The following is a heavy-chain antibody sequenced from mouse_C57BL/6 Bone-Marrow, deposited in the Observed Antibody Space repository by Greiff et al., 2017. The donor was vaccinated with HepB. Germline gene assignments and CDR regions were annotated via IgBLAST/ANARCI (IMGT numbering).Heavy chain of an antibody. CDR2: IWSDGST. V-gene: IGHV2-6-1*01. Sequence: QVQLKESGPGLVAPSQSLSITCTVSGFSLTSYGVHWVRQPPGKGLEWLVVIWSDGSTTYNSALKSRLSISKDNSKSQVFLKMNSLQTDDTAMYYCARHAPIYYGSPWFAYWGQGTLVTVSA. J-gene: IGHJ3*01. D-gene: IGHD2-1*01. CDR3: ARHAPIYYGSPWFAY. CDR1: GFSLTSYG.